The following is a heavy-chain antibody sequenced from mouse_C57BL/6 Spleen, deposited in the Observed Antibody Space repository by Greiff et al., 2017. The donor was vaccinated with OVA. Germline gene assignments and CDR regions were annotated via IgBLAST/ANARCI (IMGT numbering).Heavy chain of an antibody. CDR2: ISYSGST. CDR1: GYSITSDY. D-gene: IGHD1-1*01. Sequence: EVKLVESGPGLAKPSQTLSLTCSVTGYSITSDYWNWIRKFPGNKLEYMGYISYSGSTYYTPSLKSRISITRDTSKNQYYLQLNSVTTEDTATYYCARAGYYGSPTGYFDVWGTGTTVTVSS. V-gene: IGHV3-8*01. J-gene: IGHJ1*03. CDR3: ARAGYYGSPTGYFDV.